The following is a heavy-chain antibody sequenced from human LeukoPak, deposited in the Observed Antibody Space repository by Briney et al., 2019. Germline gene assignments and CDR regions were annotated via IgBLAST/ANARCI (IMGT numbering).Heavy chain of an antibody. V-gene: IGHV3-23*01. CDR1: GFTFSSYA. D-gene: IGHD3-10*01. J-gene: IGHJ3*02. Sequence: LPGVSLRLSCAASGFTFSSYAMSWVRQAPGKGLEGVSAISGSGGSTYYADSVKGRFTISRDNSKNTLYLQMNSLRAEDTAVYYCANLPTDYYGSAFDIWGQGTMVTVSS. CDR3: ANLPTDYYGSAFDI. CDR2: ISGSGGST.